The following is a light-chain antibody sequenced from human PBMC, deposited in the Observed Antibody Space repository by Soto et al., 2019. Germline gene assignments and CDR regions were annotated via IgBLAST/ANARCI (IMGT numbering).Light chain of an antibody. V-gene: IGKV3-15*01. CDR1: QSVSSN. Sequence: IVMTQSPATLSLSPGERATLSCRAGQSVSSNLAWYQQKPGQPPRLLIYGASTRATGIPARFSGSGSGTEFTLTIRSLQSEDFAVYYCQQYNNWWTFGQGTKVEI. CDR2: GAS. J-gene: IGKJ1*01. CDR3: QQYNNWWT.